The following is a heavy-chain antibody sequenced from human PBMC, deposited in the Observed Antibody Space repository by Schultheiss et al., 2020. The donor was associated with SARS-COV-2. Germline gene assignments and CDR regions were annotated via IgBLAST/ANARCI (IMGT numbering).Heavy chain of an antibody. Sequence: SQTLSLTCAVYGGSFSGYYWSWNRQPPGKGLEWIGEINHSGSTNYNPSLKSRVTISVDTSKNQFSLKLSPVTAADTAVYYCARGVLSGKRSVVVIAIRRGWFDPWDQGALVTVAS. V-gene: IGHV4-34*01. D-gene: IGHD2-21*01. CDR2: INHSGST. J-gene: IGHJ5*02. CDR3: ARGVLSGKRSVVVIAIRRGWFDP. CDR1: GGSFSGYY.